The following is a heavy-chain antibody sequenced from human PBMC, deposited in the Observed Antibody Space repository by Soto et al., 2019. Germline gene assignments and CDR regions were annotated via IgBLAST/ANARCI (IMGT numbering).Heavy chain of an antibody. J-gene: IGHJ4*02. D-gene: IGHD3-16*02. Sequence: EVQLVESGGGLVQSGGSLRLSCAASGFSFSNYWMHWVRQAPGKGLVWVSRTNEDGSRTDYAESVQGRFTISRDNANNALYLHMNSLRAEDTAIYYCSTDLSGQYDYWGQGVLVTVSS. CDR1: GFSFSNYW. CDR2: TNEDGSRT. V-gene: IGHV3-74*01. CDR3: STDLSGQYDY.